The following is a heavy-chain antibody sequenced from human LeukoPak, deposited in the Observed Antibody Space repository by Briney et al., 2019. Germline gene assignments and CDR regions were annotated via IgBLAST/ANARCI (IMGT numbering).Heavy chain of an antibody. V-gene: IGHV4-34*01. CDR2: INHSGST. CDR1: GGSFSGYY. Sequence: PSETLSLTCAVYGGSFSGYYWGWIRQPPGKGLEWIGEINHSGSTNYNPSLRSRVTISVDASKNQFSLKLSSVTAADTAVYYCASRGYCSSTSCRDVLARWFDPWGQGTLVTVSS. D-gene: IGHD2-2*01. CDR3: ASRGYCSSTSCRDVLARWFDP. J-gene: IGHJ5*02.